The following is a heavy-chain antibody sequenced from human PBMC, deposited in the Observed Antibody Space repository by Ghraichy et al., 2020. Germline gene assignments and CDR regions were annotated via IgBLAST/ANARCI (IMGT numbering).Heavy chain of an antibody. V-gene: IGHV3-49*03. CDR1: GFTFGDYA. J-gene: IGHJ6*02. D-gene: IGHD2-2*02. CDR2: IRSKAYGGTT. Sequence: GGSLRLSCTASGFTFGDYAMSWFRQAPGKGLEWVGFIRSKAYGGTTEYAASVKGRFTISRDDSKSIAYLQMNSLKTEDTAVYYCTRDGSDCSSTSCYTPDASPIYYYSGMDVWGQGTTVTVSS. CDR3: TRDGSDCSSTSCYTPDASPIYYYSGMDV.